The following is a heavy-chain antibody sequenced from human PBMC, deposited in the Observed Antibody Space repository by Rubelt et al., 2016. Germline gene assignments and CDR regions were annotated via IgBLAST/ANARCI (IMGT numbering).Heavy chain of an antibody. Sequence: GKGLEWVSTISDSGGITYYGDSVKGRFTISRDNSKNTLYLQMNSLRAEDTAVYYCAKEGGDYYASGSPEDGGIDVWGQGTTVTVSS. J-gene: IGHJ6*02. D-gene: IGHD3-10*01. CDR2: ISDSGGIT. V-gene: IGHV3-23*01. CDR3: AKEGGDYYASGSPEDGGIDV.